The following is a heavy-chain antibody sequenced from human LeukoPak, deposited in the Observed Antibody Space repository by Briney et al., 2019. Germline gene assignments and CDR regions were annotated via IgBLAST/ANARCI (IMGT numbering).Heavy chain of an antibody. CDR2: IYYSGST. D-gene: IGHD3-22*01. CDR1: GGSISSSSYY. CDR3: ASAPPEYYYDSSGYYDY. J-gene: IGHJ4*02. V-gene: IGHV4-39*07. Sequence: KPSETLSLTCTVSGGSISSSSYYWGWIRQPPGKGLEWIGSIYYSGSTYYNPSLKSRVTISVDTSKNQFSLKLSSVTAADTAVYYCASAPPEYYYDSSGYYDYWGQGTLVTVSS.